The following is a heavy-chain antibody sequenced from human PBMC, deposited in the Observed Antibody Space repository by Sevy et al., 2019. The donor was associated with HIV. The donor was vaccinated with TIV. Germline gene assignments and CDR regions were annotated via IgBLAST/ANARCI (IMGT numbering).Heavy chain of an antibody. CDR1: GASFRNFY. V-gene: IGHV4-34*01. CDR2: IHHSGTT. Sequence: SETLSLTCAVYGASFRNFYWSWIRQSPGKGLEWIGEIHHSGTTNFNPSLESRVTMSEDKSKSQFSLNLRSVTAADTAVYYCARGRPLREFDSSGYFFDSWGPGTLVTVS. CDR3: ARGRPLREFDSSGYFFDS. J-gene: IGHJ4*02. D-gene: IGHD3-22*01.